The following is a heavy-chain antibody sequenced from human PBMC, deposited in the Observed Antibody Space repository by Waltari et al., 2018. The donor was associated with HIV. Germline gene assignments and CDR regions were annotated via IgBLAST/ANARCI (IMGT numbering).Heavy chain of an antibody. D-gene: IGHD2-21*02. Sequence: QVQLQESGPGLLKPSQTQSLTCTAAGGPKSSGTYDWSWIRQPAGKGLEWIGRIYTSGSTNYNPSLKSRVTISVDTSKNQFSLKLSSVTAADTAVYYCAREGRGGNFPEYFQHWGQGTLVTVSS. CDR3: AREGRGGNFPEYFQH. CDR1: GGPKSSGTYD. CDR2: IYTSGST. V-gene: IGHV4-61*02. J-gene: IGHJ1*01.